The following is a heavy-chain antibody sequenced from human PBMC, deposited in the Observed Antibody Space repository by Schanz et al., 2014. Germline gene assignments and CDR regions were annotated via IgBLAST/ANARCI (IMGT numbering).Heavy chain of an antibody. D-gene: IGHD5-12*01. Sequence: VQLVESGGGVVRPGGSLRLSCVASGFTFSSYDVFWVRQAPGKGLEWVAILWHDGSKKYYADSVKGRFTVSRDNSKNTLYLQLNSLRAEDTAVYYCARDFHGYGPHLDYWGQGSLVTVSS. CDR1: GFTFSSYD. CDR3: ARDFHGYGPHLDY. CDR2: LWHDGSKK. V-gene: IGHV3-30*02. J-gene: IGHJ4*02.